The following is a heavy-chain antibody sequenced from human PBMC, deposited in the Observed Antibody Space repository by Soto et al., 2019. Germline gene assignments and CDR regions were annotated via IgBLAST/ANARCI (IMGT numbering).Heavy chain of an antibody. Sequence: GASVKVSCKASGYTFTSYGISWVRQAPGQGLEWMGWISAYNGNTNYAQKLQGRVTMTTDTSTSTAYMELRSLRSDDTAVYYCARYCSRTSCPYYYYYYYMDVWGKGTTVTVSS. J-gene: IGHJ6*03. CDR2: ISAYNGNT. V-gene: IGHV1-18*01. CDR1: GYTFTSYG. D-gene: IGHD2-2*01. CDR3: ARYCSRTSCPYYYYYYYMDV.